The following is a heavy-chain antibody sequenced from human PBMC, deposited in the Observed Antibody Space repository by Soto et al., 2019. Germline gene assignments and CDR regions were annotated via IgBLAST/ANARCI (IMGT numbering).Heavy chain of an antibody. Sequence: ASLKVSCNASGYTCTSYGISWVLQAPGQGLEWMGWISAYNGNTNYAQKLQGRVTMTTDTSTSTAYMELRSLRSDDTAVYYCARDLLTIPLDYWGQGTLFTVSS. D-gene: IGHD3-3*01. CDR3: ARDLLTIPLDY. V-gene: IGHV1-18*01. CDR2: ISAYNGNT. CDR1: GYTCTSYG. J-gene: IGHJ4*02.